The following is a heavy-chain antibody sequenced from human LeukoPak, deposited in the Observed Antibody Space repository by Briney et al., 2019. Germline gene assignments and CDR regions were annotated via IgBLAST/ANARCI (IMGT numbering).Heavy chain of an antibody. D-gene: IGHD6-13*01. CDR1: GFAFGTFW. CDR2: IKQDGSEK. CDR3: ARHRIARNWFDP. V-gene: IGHV3-7*01. J-gene: IGHJ5*02. Sequence: GGSLRLSCAASGFAFGTFWMTWVRQSPGKGLEWVANIKQDGSEKYYVDSVKGRFTISRDNAKNSLYLQMNSLRAEDTAVYYCARHRIARNWFDPWGQGTLVTVSS.